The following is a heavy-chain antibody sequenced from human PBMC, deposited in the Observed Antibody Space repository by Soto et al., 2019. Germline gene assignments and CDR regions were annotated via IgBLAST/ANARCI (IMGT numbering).Heavy chain of an antibody. J-gene: IGHJ6*02. CDR3: AKDLRGYSYGSSWAGVRGYYYGMDV. CDR1: GFTFSSYG. CDR2: ISYDGSNK. D-gene: IGHD5-18*01. V-gene: IGHV3-30*18. Sequence: QVELVESGGGVVQPGRSLRLSCAASGFTFSSYGMHWVRQAPGKGLEWVAVISYDGSNKYYADSVKGRFTISRDNSKNTLYLQMNSLRADDTAVYYCAKDLRGYSYGSSWAGVRGYYYGMDVWGQGTTVTVSS.